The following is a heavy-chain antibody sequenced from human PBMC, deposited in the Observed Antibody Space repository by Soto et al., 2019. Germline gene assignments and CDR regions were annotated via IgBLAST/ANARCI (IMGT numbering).Heavy chain of an antibody. CDR2: ISNDGRSE. V-gene: IGHV3-30*18. CDR3: AKDKGRTAIDY. Sequence: QVQLVESGGGVVQPGRSLRLSCAASGLTFSAAGMHWVRQAPGTGLEWVAFISNDGRSESYADSVKGRSTISRDNPQNRRYLQMNGLRAEDTAVYCGAKDKGRTAIDYWGKGTLVSVSS. J-gene: IGHJ4*02. CDR1: GLTFSAAG.